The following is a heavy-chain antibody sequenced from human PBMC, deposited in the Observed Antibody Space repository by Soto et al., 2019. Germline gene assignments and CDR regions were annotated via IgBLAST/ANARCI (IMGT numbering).Heavy chain of an antibody. CDR1: GDSVSSNSAA. V-gene: IGHV6-1*01. J-gene: IGHJ6*02. CDR3: ARVGRVREVRSTPPDVVFDYYYGMDV. CDR2: TYYRSKWYN. D-gene: IGHD2-21*01. Sequence: SQTLSLTCAISGDSVSSNSAAWNWIRQSPSRGLEWLGRTYYRSKWYNDYAVSVKGRITINPDTSKNQFSLQLNSVTPEDTAVYYCARVGRVREVRSTPPDVVFDYYYGMDVWGQGTTVTVSS.